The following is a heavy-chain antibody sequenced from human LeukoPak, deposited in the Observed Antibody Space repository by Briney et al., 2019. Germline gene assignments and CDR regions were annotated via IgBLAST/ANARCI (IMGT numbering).Heavy chain of an antibody. J-gene: IGHJ4*02. CDR2: IYSGGST. D-gene: IGHD3-22*01. Sequence: GGSLRLSCAASGFTVSSNYMSWVRQAPGKGLEWVSVIYSGGSTYYADSVKGRFTISRDNSKNTLYLQMNSLRAEDTAVYYCARMPHYYDSSGYGGDWLYWGQGTLDTVSS. V-gene: IGHV3-53*01. CDR1: GFTVSSNY. CDR3: ARMPHYYDSSGYGGDWLY.